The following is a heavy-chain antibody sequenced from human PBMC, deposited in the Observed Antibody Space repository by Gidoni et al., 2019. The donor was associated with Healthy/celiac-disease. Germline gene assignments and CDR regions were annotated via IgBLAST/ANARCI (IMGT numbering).Heavy chain of an antibody. D-gene: IGHD2-21*02. J-gene: IGHJ4*02. Sequence: QVQLVPSGSELKKPGASVNVSCKASGYTFTSYAMNWVRQAPGQGLEWMGWINTNTGHPTYAQGFTGRFVFSLDTSVSTAFLQINSLKAEDTAVYYCARDGPFGDSPTYFDYWGQGTLVTVSS. CDR2: INTNTGHP. CDR3: ARDGPFGDSPTYFDY. CDR1: GYTFTSYA. V-gene: IGHV7-4-1*02.